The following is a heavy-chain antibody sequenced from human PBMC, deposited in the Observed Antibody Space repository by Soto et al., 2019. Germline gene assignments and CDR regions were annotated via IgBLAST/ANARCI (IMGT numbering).Heavy chain of an antibody. CDR3: AKDLPPDGRYALDY. Sequence: PGGSLRLCCAAYGFTFRTYAMNWVRQAPGKGLEWVAVIVGDASSIDYADSVKGRFTISRDNSKNIMYLQMTSLKVEDTATYFWAKDLPPDGRYALDYWGQGTQVTAPQ. CDR1: GFTFRTYA. V-gene: IGHV3-23*03. J-gene: IGHJ4*02. CDR2: IVGDASSI. D-gene: IGHD2-15*01.